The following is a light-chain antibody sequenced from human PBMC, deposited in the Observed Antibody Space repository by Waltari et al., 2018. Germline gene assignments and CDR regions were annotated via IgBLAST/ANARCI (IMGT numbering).Light chain of an antibody. CDR3: SSYTSRTTLI. V-gene: IGLV2-14*01. CDR1: TNDIGAYNY. Sequence: QSALTQPASVSGSPGQSITISCTGTTNDIGAYNYVSWYQLHPGKAPQLMIYEVSNRPSRVSNRCSGSKSGNTSSLTISGLQAGDEADYYCSSYTSRTTLIFGGGTKVTVL. J-gene: IGLJ2*01. CDR2: EVS.